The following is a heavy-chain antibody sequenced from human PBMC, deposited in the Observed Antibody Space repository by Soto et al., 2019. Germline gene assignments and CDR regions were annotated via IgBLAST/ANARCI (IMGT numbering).Heavy chain of an antibody. V-gene: IGHV3-74*01. CDR1: GFSFSSYW. D-gene: IGHD3-10*02. J-gene: IGHJ3*01. CDR2: INTDGSST. Sequence: EVQLVESGGGLVQPGGSLRLSCADSGFSFSSYWMHWVRQGPGKGLVWVSRINTDGSSTNYADSVKGRFTISRDNAKNTVYLQMNSRSAEDTAVYYWASSPGGYYIHWGQGTMVTVSS. CDR3: ASSPGGYYIH.